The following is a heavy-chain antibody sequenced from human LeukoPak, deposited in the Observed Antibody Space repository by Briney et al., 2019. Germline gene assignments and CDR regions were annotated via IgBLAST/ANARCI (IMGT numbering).Heavy chain of an antibody. CDR1: GFTVITND. V-gene: IGHV3-53*01. D-gene: IGHD1-14*01. J-gene: IGHJ4*02. CDR2: LYSDGNT. Sequence: GGSLRLSCAASGFTVITNDMTWVRQAPGKGLEWVSVLYSDGNTKYADSVQGRFTISRDNSKNTLYLEMNSLSPDDTTVYYCARGVEPLAANTLAYWGQGTLVTVSS. CDR3: ARGVEPLAANTLAY.